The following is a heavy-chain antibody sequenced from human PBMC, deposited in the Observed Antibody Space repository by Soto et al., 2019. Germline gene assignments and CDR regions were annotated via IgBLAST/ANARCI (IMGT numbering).Heavy chain of an antibody. CDR3: ARDLNYDILTPYGMDV. CDR1: GFTFSAYS. V-gene: IGHV3-30*03. J-gene: IGHJ6*02. Sequence: PGGSLRLSCAASGFTFSAYSMNWVRQAPGKGLEWVAFISNNGSNTYYADSVMGRFTISRDNSKNTLYLQMNSLRAEDTAVYYCARDLNYDILTPYGMDVWGQGTTVTVSS. CDR2: ISNNGSNT. D-gene: IGHD3-9*01.